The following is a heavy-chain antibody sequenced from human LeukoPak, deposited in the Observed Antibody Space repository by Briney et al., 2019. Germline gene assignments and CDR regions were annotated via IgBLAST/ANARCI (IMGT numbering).Heavy chain of an antibody. CDR2: INHSGGT. Sequence: SETLSLTCAVYGGSFSGYYWSWIRQPPGKGLEWIGEINHSGGTNYNPSLKSRVTISVDTSKKQFSLKLTPMTAADTAVYYCARVPHYDLGYGYSDPWGQGSLVTVSS. J-gene: IGHJ5*02. D-gene: IGHD3-3*01. CDR3: ARVPHYDLGYGYSDP. V-gene: IGHV4-34*01. CDR1: GGSFSGYY.